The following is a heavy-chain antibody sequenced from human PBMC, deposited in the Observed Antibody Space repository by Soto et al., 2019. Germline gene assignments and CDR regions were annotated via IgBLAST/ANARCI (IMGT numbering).Heavy chain of an antibody. CDR1: GFSFSNYG. J-gene: IGHJ4*02. D-gene: IGHD6-19*01. CDR2: TWHDESNK. CDR3: AREEARIAVTGIFDS. V-gene: IGHV3-33*01. Sequence: QVQMVESGGGVAQPGRSLRLSCVASGFSFSNYGMHWVRQVPGKGLEWVAVTWHDESNKFYADSVKGRFTISRDNSKNTLYLDMNSLRAEDTAVCYCAREEARIAVTGIFDSWGQGTLVTVSS.